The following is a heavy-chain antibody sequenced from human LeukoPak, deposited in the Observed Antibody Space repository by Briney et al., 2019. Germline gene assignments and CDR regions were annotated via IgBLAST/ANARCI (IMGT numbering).Heavy chain of an antibody. CDR2: ISGSGGST. J-gene: IGHJ3*02. Sequence: GGSLRLSCAASGFTFSSYAMSWVRQAPGRGLEWVSAISGSGGSTYYADSVKGRFTISRDNSKNTLYLQMNSPRAEDTAVYYCAKDAGSYSDLDAFDIWGQGTMVTVSS. V-gene: IGHV3-23*01. D-gene: IGHD1-26*01. CDR1: GFTFSSYA. CDR3: AKDAGSYSDLDAFDI.